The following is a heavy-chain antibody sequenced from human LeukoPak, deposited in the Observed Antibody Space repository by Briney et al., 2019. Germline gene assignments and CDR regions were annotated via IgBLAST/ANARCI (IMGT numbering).Heavy chain of an antibody. CDR2: IIPILGIA. Sequence: SVKVSCKASGGTFSSYAISWVRQAPGQGLEWMGRIIPILGIANYAQKFQGRVTITADKSTSTAYMELSSLRSEDTAVYYCARGRKGGYSGYDYVDLDYWGQGTLVTVSS. V-gene: IGHV1-69*04. J-gene: IGHJ4*02. CDR3: ARGRKGGYSGYDYVDLDY. CDR1: GGTFSSYA. D-gene: IGHD5-12*01.